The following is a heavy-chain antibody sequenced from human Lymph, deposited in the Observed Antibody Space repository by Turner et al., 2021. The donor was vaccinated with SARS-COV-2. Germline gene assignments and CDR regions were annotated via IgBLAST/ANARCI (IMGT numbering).Heavy chain of an antibody. D-gene: IGHD5-18*01. CDR3: AKEGDTAKVNFDY. Sequence: EVQLLESGGGLVQPGGSLSLPCAASGFTFSSYAMSWVRQAPGERLEVVSAMSGSGGSTYYADFVKGRCTISRDNSKNTLYLQINSLRAEDTAVYYCAKEGDTAKVNFDYWGQGTLVTVSS. CDR2: MSGSGGST. CDR1: GFTFSSYA. V-gene: IGHV3-23*01. J-gene: IGHJ4*02.